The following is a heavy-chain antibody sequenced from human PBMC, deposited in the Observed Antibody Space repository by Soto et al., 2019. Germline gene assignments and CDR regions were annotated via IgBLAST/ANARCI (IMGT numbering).Heavy chain of an antibody. V-gene: IGHV1-3*01. CDR1: GYTFTSYA. CDR3: ARESGYGAPGIDY. CDR2: INAGNGNT. J-gene: IGHJ4*02. D-gene: IGHD5-12*01. Sequence: GASVKVSCKASGYTFTSYAMHWVRQAPGQRLEWMGWINAGNGNTKYSQKLQGRVTMTTDTSTSTAYMELRSLRSDDTAVYYCARESGYGAPGIDYWGQGTLVTVSS.